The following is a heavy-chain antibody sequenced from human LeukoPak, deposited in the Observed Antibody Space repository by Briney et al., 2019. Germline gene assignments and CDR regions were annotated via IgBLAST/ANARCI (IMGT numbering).Heavy chain of an antibody. CDR3: ARVGTAMVFVDY. CDR1: GFTFSSYA. J-gene: IGHJ4*02. V-gene: IGHV3-23*01. CDR2: ISGSGGST. D-gene: IGHD5-18*01. Sequence: GGSLRLSCAASGFTFSSYAMSWVRQAPGKGLEWVSAISGSGGSTYYTDSVKGRFTISRDNSKNTLYLQMNSLRAEDTAVYYCARVGTAMVFVDYWGQGTLVTVSS.